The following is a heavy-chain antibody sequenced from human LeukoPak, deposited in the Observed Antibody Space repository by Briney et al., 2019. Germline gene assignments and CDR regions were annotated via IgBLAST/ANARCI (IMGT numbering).Heavy chain of an antibody. V-gene: IGHV5-51*01. Sequence: GESLKISCEASGHSFTNHWIGWVRQMPGKGLEWMGIINLGDSDTRYSPSFQGQVTISADKSISTAYLQWSSLQASDTAMYYCARPLMYYYDSSGSNDYYFDYWGQGTLVTVSS. CDR3: ARPLMYYYDSSGSNDYYFDY. D-gene: IGHD3-22*01. CDR2: INLGDSDT. J-gene: IGHJ4*02. CDR1: GHSFTNHW.